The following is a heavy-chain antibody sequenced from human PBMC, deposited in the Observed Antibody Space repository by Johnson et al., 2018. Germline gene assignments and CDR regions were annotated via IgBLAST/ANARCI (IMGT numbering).Heavy chain of an antibody. CDR2: ISGSSSNI. D-gene: IGHD1-26*01. CDR3: ARDPSVGNRFYYYTDV. Sequence: VQLVQSWGGLVQPGGSLRLSCVASGFTFSNYAMNWVRQVPGKGLEWVSYISGSSSNIHYADSAKGRFTVSRDNAKNSLYLQMNNLRAEDTAVYYCARDPSVGNRFYYYTDVWGKGTTVTVSS. J-gene: IGHJ6*03. CDR1: GFTFSNYA. V-gene: IGHV3-48*01.